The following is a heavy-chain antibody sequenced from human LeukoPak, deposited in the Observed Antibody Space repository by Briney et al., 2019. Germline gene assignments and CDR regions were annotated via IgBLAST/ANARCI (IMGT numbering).Heavy chain of an antibody. Sequence: ASVKVSCKASGYTFTSYYMHWVRQAPGQGLEWMGIINPCGGSTSYAQKFQGRVTMTRDTSTSTVYMELSSLRSEDTAVYYCARSAGKFHKIDYWGQGTLVTVSS. CDR3: ARSAGKFHKIDY. CDR2: INPCGGST. D-gene: IGHD6-13*01. V-gene: IGHV1-46*03. CDR1: GYTFTSYY. J-gene: IGHJ4*02.